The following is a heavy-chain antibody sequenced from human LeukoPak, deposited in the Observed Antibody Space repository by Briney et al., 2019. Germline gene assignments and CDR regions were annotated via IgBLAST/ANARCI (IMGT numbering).Heavy chain of an antibody. V-gene: IGHV3-74*01. CDR3: ARAATYYDFWSGIMGGGDNWFDP. CDR1: GFTFSSYW. CDR2: ISSDGSST. Sequence: GGSLRLSCAASGFTFSSYWMHWVRQAPGKGLVWVSRISSDGSSTSYADSVKGRFTISRDNAKNTLYLQMNSLRAEDTAVYYCARAATYYDFWSGIMGGGDNWFDPWGQGTLVTVSS. D-gene: IGHD3-3*01. J-gene: IGHJ5*02.